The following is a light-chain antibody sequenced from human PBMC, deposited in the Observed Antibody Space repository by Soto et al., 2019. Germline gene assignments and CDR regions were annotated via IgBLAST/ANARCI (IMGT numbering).Light chain of an antibody. V-gene: IGKV3D-15*01. Sequence: MTQSPSTLSASVGDRVTITCRASQSISSWLAWYQQRPGQAPRLLIYDGSSRATGIPARFSGSGFGTDFTLTINSLQSEDFAVYYWQQYNNGPRTFGQGT. CDR3: QQYNNGPRT. CDR2: DGS. CDR1: QSISSW. J-gene: IGKJ1*01.